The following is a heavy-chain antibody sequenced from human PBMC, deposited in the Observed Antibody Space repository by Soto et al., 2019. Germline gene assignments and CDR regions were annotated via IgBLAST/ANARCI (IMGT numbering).Heavy chain of an antibody. CDR2: IYYSGST. CDR3: ARARGGYIYY. CDR1: GVAISSYY. Sequence: QVQLQESGPGLVKPSETLSLTCTVSGVAISSYYWSWIRQPPGKGLEWIGYIYYSGSTNYNPSLKSRVTISVDTSKNQFSLQLSSVTAADTAVYYCARARGGYIYYWGQGTLVTVSS. D-gene: IGHD2-15*01. J-gene: IGHJ4*02. V-gene: IGHV4-59*01.